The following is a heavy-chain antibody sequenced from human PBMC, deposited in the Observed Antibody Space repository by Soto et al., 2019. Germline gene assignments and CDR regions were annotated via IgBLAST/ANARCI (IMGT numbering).Heavy chain of an antibody. J-gene: IGHJ6*02. D-gene: IGHD6-19*01. CDR3: ARYLEVAGYYYGMDV. Sequence: ASVKVSCKTSGYTFSSYAITWVRQAPGQGLEWMGWISAYNDNTNYAQNLQGRVTMTTDTSTSTAYMELRSLRSDDTAVYYCARYLEVAGYYYGMDVWGQGTRVTVS. V-gene: IGHV1-18*01. CDR1: GYTFSSYA. CDR2: ISAYNDNT.